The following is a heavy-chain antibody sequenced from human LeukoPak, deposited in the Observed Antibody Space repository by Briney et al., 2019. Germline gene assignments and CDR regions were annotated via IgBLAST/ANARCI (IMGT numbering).Heavy chain of an antibody. V-gene: IGHV3-30-3*01. D-gene: IGHD1-26*01. CDR1: GFTFSSYA. J-gene: IGHJ4*02. CDR3: ARGGSYLTPLGYFDY. Sequence: GRSLRLSCAASGFTFSSYAMHWVRQAPGKGLEWVAVISYDGSNKYYADSVKGRFTISRDNSKNTLYLQMNSLRAEDTAVYYCARGGSYLTPLGYFDYWGQGTLVTVSS. CDR2: ISYDGSNK.